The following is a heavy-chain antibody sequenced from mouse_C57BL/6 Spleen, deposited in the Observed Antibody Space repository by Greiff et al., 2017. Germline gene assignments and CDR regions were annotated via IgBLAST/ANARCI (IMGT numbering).Heavy chain of an antibody. Sequence: QVQLQQPGAELVRPGSSVKLSCKASGYTFTSYWMHWVKQRPIQGLEWIGNIDPSDSETHYNQKFKDKDTLTVDKSSSTAYMQLSSLTSEDSAVYYCSRGGSYCYGSSYDPFDYWGQGTTLTVSS. D-gene: IGHD1-1*01. CDR3: SRGGSYCYGSSYDPFDY. CDR1: GYTFTSYW. V-gene: IGHV1-52*01. CDR2: IDPSDSET. J-gene: IGHJ2*01.